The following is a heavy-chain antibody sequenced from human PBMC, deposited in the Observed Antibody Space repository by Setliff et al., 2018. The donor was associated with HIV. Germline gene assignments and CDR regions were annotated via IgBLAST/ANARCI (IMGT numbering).Heavy chain of an antibody. D-gene: IGHD3-10*01. CDR1: GGSISSYS. V-gene: IGHV4-59*12. Sequence: KASETLSLTCSISGGSISSYSWSWIRQVPGKGLEWIGNIYYGGSANYKPSLKSRVTISTDWHRNQVSLELRSVTAADTAVYFCARVSMVRGVIHYYNYGMDVWGQGTTITVS. CDR2: IYYGGSA. CDR3: ARVSMVRGVIHYYNYGMDV. J-gene: IGHJ6*02.